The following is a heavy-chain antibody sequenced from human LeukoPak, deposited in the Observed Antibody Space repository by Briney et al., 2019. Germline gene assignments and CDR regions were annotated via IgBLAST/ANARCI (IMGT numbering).Heavy chain of an antibody. V-gene: IGHV1-69*05. CDR1: GGTFSSFA. CDR2: IIPSFGTT. J-gene: IGHJ2*01. Sequence: SVKVSCKASGGTFSSFAINWLRQAPGQGLEWVGGIIPSFGTTNHAQRFRERVTISTDDSTGTAYMEMRSLTSEDTATYCCARGFCTGSTCYHYWYFDLWGRGTLVTVSA. D-gene: IGHD1-14*01. CDR3: ARGFCTGSTCYHYWYFDL.